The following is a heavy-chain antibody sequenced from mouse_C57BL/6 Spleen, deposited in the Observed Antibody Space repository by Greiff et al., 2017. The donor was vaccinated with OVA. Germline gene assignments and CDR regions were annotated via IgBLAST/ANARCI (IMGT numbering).Heavy chain of an antibody. Sequence: EVQLQQPGAELVKPGASVKLSCKASGYTFTDYNMDWVKQSHGKSLEWIGDINPNNGGTIYNQKFKGKSTLTVDKSSSTAYMELRSLTSEDTAVYYCARGLRRFLYAMDYWGQGTSVTVSS. V-gene: IGHV1-18*01. D-gene: IGHD3-1*01. CDR3: ARGLRRFLYAMDY. CDR1: GYTFTDYN. J-gene: IGHJ4*01. CDR2: INPNNGGT.